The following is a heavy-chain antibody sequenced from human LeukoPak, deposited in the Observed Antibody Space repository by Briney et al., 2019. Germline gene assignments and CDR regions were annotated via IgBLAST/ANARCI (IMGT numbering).Heavy chain of an antibody. J-gene: IGHJ5*02. CDR2: ISSSGSTI. D-gene: IGHD6-19*01. CDR1: GFTFSDYY. Sequence: PGGSLRLSCAASGFTFSDYYMSWIRQAPGKGLEGVSYISSSGSTIYYADSVKGRFTISRDNAKNSLYLQMNSLRAEDTAVYYCARGSRPPIAVAGTGWFDPWGQGTLVTVSS. V-gene: IGHV3-11*01. CDR3: ARGSRPPIAVAGTGWFDP.